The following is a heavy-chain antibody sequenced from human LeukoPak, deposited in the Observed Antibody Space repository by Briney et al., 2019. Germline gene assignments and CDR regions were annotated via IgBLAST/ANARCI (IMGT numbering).Heavy chain of an antibody. CDR3: ARARRALWFGESDDAFDI. CDR1: GGTFSSYA. Sequence: SVKVSCKASGGTFSSYAISWVRQAPGQGLEWMGGFIPIFGTANYAQKFQGRVTITTDESTSTAYMELSSLRSEDTAVYYCARARRALWFGESDDAFDIWGQGTMVTVSS. J-gene: IGHJ3*02. D-gene: IGHD3-10*01. V-gene: IGHV1-69*05. CDR2: FIPIFGTA.